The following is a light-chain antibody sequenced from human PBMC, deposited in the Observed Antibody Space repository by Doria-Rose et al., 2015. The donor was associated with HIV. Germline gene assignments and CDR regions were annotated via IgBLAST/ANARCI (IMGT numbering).Light chain of an antibody. CDR2: DAS. Sequence: TQSPGTLSLSPGERATLSCRASQRVKSSYLAWYQQKPGQAPRLLIYDASTRATGIPDRFSGSGSGTDFTLTISRLEPEDVAVYYCRQYGTSRGTFGQGTRLEIE. CDR1: QRVKSSY. V-gene: IGKV3-20*01. CDR3: RQYGTSRGT. J-gene: IGKJ5*01.